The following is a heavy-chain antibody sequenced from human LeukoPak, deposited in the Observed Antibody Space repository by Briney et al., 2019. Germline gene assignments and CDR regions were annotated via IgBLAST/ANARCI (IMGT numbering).Heavy chain of an antibody. CDR2: IDTGSSPV. Sequence: PGGSLRLSCAASGFTFSNYGMNWVRQAPGKGLEWVSYIDTGSSPVYYADVAKGRFTISRDNTKNSLYLQMNSLRAEDTAVYYCATGGSSTIWGQGTLVTVSS. CDR3: ATGGSSTI. V-gene: IGHV3-48*04. D-gene: IGHD1-26*01. J-gene: IGHJ4*02. CDR1: GFTFSNYG.